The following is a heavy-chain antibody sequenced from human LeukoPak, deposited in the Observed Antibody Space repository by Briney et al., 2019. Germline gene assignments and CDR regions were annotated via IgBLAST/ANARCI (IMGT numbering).Heavy chain of an antibody. D-gene: IGHD3-22*01. V-gene: IGHV4-59*08. CDR2: IYYTGST. CDR1: AGSITSYY. J-gene: IGHJ4*02. Sequence: PSENLSLTCNVSAGSITSYYWNWIRQPPGKGLEWIGYIYYTGSTNSTPSLKSRLTISLDTSRKHFSLKLSSVTAAGMAIYYCASSYFYDGNRYFDYWGQGALVTVS. CDR3: ASSYFYDGNRYFDY.